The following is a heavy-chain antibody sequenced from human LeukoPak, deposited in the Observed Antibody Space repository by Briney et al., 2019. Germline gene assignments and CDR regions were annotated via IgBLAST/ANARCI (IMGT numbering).Heavy chain of an antibody. J-gene: IGHJ6*02. CDR1: GYTFTSYG. V-gene: IGHV1-18*01. CDR2: ISAYNGNT. Sequence: ASVKVSCKASGYTFTSYGISWVRQAPGQGLEWMGWISAYNGNTNYAQKLQGRVTMTTDTSTSTAYMELKSLRSDDTAVYYCARDGRDYYYYYGMDVWGQGTTVTVSS. CDR3: ARDGRDYYYYYGMDV.